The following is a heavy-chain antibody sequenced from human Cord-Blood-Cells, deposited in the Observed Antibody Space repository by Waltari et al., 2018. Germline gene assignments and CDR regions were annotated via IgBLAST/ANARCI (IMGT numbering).Heavy chain of an antibody. J-gene: IGHJ6*03. CDR1: GGSISSSSYY. Sequence: QLQLQESGPGLVKPSETLSLTCTVSGGSISSSSYYWGWIRQPPGKGLEWIGSIYYSGSTYDNPSLKSRVTIAVDTSKNQFSLKLSSVTAADTAVYYCARLVGSGSYYYYYYYMDVWGKGTTVTVSS. D-gene: IGHD1-26*01. V-gene: IGHV4-39*07. CDR3: ARLVGSGSYYYYYYYMDV. CDR2: IYYSGST.